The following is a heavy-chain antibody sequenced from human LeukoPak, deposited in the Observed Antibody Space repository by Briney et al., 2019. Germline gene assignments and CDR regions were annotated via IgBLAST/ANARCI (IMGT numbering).Heavy chain of an antibody. CDR2: IYYSGST. V-gene: IGHV4-61*01. CDR3: ARVKGTAYYYYYYMDV. D-gene: IGHD1-1*01. Sequence: SETLSLTCNVSGGSISSPFYYWGWIRQTPGKGLEWIGYIYYSGSTNYNPSLKSRVTISVDTSKNQFSLKLSSVTAADTAVYYCARVKGTAYYYYYYMDVWGKGTTVTISS. J-gene: IGHJ6*03. CDR1: GGSISSPFYY.